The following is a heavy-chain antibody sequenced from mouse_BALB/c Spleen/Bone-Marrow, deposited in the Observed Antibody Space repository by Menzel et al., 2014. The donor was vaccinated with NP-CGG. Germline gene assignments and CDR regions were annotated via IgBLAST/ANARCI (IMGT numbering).Heavy chain of an antibody. J-gene: IGHJ3*01. V-gene: IGHV1-4*01. CDR2: INPSSGYT. Sequence: QVQLKQSGAELARPGASVKMSCKASGYTFTSYTMHWVKQRPGQGLEWIGYINPSSGYTNYNQKFKDKATLTADKSSSTAYMQLSRLTSEDSSVYYCARFFYDYDGPWFAYWGQGTLVTGS. CDR3: ARFFYDYDGPWFAY. CDR1: GYTFTSYT. D-gene: IGHD2-4*01.